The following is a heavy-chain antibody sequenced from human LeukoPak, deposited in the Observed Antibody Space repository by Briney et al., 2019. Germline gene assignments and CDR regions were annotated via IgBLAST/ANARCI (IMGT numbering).Heavy chain of an antibody. J-gene: IGHJ4*02. CDR1: GFTVSSNY. V-gene: IGHV3-23*01. CDR3: AKEGYCGGDCYREFDY. Sequence: PGGSLRLSCAASGFTVSSNYMSWVRQAPGKGLEWVSGISGSGGSTYYADSVKGRFTISRDNSKNTLYLQMNSLRAEDTAVYYCAKEGYCGGDCYREFDYWGQGTLVTVSS. D-gene: IGHD2-21*02. CDR2: ISGSGGST.